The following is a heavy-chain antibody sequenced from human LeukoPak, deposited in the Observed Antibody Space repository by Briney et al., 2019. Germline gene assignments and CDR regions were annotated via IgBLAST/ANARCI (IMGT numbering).Heavy chain of an antibody. CDR2: ISSSSSTI. D-gene: IGHD3-22*01. Sequence: PGGSLRLSCAASGFTFSSYSMNWVRQAPGKGLEWVSYISSSSSTIYYADSVKGRFTISRDNAKNSLYLQMNSLRAEDTAVYYCARVMYDSPTTPLDSWGQGTLVTVSS. V-gene: IGHV3-48*01. J-gene: IGHJ4*02. CDR1: GFTFSSYS. CDR3: ARVMYDSPTTPLDS.